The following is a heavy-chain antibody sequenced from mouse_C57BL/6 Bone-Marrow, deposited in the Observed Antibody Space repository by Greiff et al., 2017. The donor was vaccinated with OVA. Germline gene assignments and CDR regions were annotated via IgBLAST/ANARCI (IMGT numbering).Heavy chain of an antibody. CDR3: ARSRAGKGYFDV. V-gene: IGHV14-3*01. J-gene: IGHJ1*03. CDR1: GFNIKNTY. CDR2: IDPANGNT. D-gene: IGHD4-1*01. Sequence: EVKLVESVAELVRPGASVKLSCTASGFNIKNTYMHWVKQRPEQGLEWIGRIDPANGNTKYAPKFQGKATITADTSSNTAYLQLSSLTSEDTAIYYCARSRAGKGYFDVWGTGTTVTVSS.